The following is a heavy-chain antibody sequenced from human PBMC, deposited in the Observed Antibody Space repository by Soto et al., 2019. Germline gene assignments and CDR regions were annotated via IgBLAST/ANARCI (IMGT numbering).Heavy chain of an antibody. CDR2: INPNGGGT. D-gene: IGHD1-26*01. CDR1: GYSFTSYF. CDR3: ARMNAAKNSGWLHFDF. V-gene: IGHV1-46*01. Sequence: QVQLVQSGAEVKKPGASVKVSCKASGYSFTSYFIHWVRQAPGQGLEWMGIINPNGGGTRYAEKFQGRVAMPTDTSASTVSMQLISLRSEHTAMYYCARMNAAKNSGWLHFDFLCQATLVTVSS. J-gene: IGHJ4*02.